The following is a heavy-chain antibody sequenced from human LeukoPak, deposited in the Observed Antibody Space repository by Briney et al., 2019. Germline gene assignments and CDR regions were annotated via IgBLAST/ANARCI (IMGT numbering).Heavy chain of an antibody. V-gene: IGHV5-51*01. CDR1: GYSFTSYC. J-gene: IGHJ6*02. Sequence: GESLKISCKGSGYSFTSYCIGWVRQMPGKGLEWMGIIYPGDSDTRYSPSFQGQVTISADKSISTAYLQWSDLKASGTAMYYWXXXXXXXXXXXXXYYYGMDVWGQGTTVTVSS. CDR3: XXXXXXXXXXXXXYYYGMDV. CDR2: IYPGDSDT.